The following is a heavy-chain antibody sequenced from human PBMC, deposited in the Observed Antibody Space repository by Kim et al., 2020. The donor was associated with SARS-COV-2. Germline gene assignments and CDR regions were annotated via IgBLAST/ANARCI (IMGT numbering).Heavy chain of an antibody. CDR3: ARETGTTWIHYFDY. CDR1: GGSISSGGYY. V-gene: IGHV4-31*03. J-gene: IGHJ4*02. D-gene: IGHD1-7*01. CDR2: IYYSGST. Sequence: SETLSLTCTVSGGSISSGGYYWSWIRQHPGKGLEWIGYIYYSGSTYYNPSLKSRVTISVDTSKNQFSLKLSSVTAADTAMYYCARETGTTWIHYFDYWGQGTLVTVSS.